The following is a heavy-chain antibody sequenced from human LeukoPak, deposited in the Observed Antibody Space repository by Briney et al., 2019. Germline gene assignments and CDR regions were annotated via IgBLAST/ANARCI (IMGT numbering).Heavy chain of an antibody. J-gene: IGHJ4*02. D-gene: IGHD3-22*01. CDR3: AKDISGYYSFDY. CDR1: GFTFSSYA. V-gene: IGHV3-30*04. Sequence: PGRSLRLSCGASGFTFSSYAMHWVRQAPGKGLEWVAVIWYDGSNKYYADSVKGRFTISRDNSKNTLYLQMNSLRAEDTALYYYAKDISGYYSFDYWGQGNLVTVSS. CDR2: IWYDGSNK.